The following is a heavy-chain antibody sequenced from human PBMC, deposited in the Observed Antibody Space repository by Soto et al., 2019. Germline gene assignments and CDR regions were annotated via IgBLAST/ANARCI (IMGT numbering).Heavy chain of an antibody. V-gene: IGHV3-11*01. D-gene: IGHD6-19*01. CDR1: GFTFSNYY. CDR3: ARVSASGWHVNGRDYFDS. J-gene: IGHJ4*02. CDR2: ISSREVTV. Sequence: QVQLMESGGGLVKPGGSLRLSCAASGFTFSNYYMTWIRQAPGKGLECLSYISSREVTVYYADSVKGRFTISRDNTKNSLYLQMTTLRDEDTAVYYCARVSASGWHVNGRDYFDSWGQGTLVTVSS.